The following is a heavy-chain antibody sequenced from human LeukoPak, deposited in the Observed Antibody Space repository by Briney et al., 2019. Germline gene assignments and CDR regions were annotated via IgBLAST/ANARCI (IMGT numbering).Heavy chain of an antibody. Sequence: SETLSLTCAVYGGSLSEYYWSWIRQPPGKGLEWIGEINHNGSTNYNASLKSRVTISVDTSQNQFSLRLSPVTAADTAVYYCAPRGDIEHSYGYGKWFDPWGQGTRVTVSS. CDR3: APRGDIEHSYGYGKWFDP. CDR1: GGSLSEYY. V-gene: IGHV4-34*01. D-gene: IGHD5-18*01. CDR2: INHNGST. J-gene: IGHJ5*02.